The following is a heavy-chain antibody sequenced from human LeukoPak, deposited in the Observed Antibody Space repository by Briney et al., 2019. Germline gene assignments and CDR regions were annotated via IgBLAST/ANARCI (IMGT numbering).Heavy chain of an antibody. J-gene: IGHJ4*02. CDR1: GDSISSGGYY. CDR2: IYYSGST. D-gene: IGHD5-12*01. CDR3: AREPRGGGYSFEY. Sequence: PSQTLSLTCTVSGDSISSGGYYCSWIRQHPGKGLEWIGYIYYSGSTFYNPSLKSRVTISVDTSKNQFSLRLSSVTAADTAVYYCAREPRGGGYSFEYWGQGTLVTVSS. V-gene: IGHV4-31*03.